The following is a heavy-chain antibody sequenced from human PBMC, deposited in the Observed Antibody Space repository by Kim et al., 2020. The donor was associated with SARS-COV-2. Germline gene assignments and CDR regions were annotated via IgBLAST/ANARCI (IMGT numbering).Heavy chain of an antibody. J-gene: IGHJ4*02. Sequence: VEGRFTISRDNSKNTLYLQMNNLRAEDTALYYCVKEAAFTTVVVDYYFDFWGQGTLVTVSS. V-gene: IGHV3-30*02. D-gene: IGHD2-15*01. CDR3: VKEAAFTTVVVDYYFDF.